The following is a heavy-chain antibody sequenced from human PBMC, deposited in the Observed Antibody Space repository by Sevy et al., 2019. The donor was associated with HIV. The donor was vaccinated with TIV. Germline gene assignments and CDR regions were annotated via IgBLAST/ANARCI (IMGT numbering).Heavy chain of an antibody. D-gene: IGHD6-13*01. V-gene: IGHV3-30*02. CDR2: IQYDGNDK. CDR1: RFSLNDYV. J-gene: IGHJ4*02. CDR3: AKNTAAAGAGGFDY. Sequence: GGSLRLSCAASRFSLNDYVMHWVRQAPGKGLEWVAFIQYDGNDKYYADSMRGRFTISRDNSKNMLFLQMNSLRSEDTAMYYCAKNTAAAGAGGFDYWGQGTLVTVSS.